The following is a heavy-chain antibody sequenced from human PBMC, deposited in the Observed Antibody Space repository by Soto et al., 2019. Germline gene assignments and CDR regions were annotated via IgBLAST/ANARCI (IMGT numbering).Heavy chain of an antibody. CDR2: IYYSGST. V-gene: IGHV4-59*01. D-gene: IGHD4-17*01. CDR3: ARGGDYGDYDSYYYMDV. J-gene: IGHJ6*03. Sequence: SETLSLTCTVSGGSISSYYWSWIRQPPGKGLEWIGYIYYSGSTNYNPSLKSRVTISVDTSKNQFSLKLSSVTAADTAVYYCARGGDYGDYDSYYYMDVWGKGTTVTVSS. CDR1: GGSISSYY.